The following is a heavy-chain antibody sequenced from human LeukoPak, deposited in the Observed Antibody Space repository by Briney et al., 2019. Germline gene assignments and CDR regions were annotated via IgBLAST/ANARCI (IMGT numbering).Heavy chain of an antibody. Sequence: ASAKVSCKASGYTFTGYYMHWVRQAPGQGLEWMGWISAYNGNTNYAQKLQGRVTMTTDTSTSTAYMELRSLRSDDTAVYYCARILEGAVTATSYYYYYMDVWGKGTTVTVSS. D-gene: IGHD2-21*02. CDR3: ARILEGAVTATSYYYYYMDV. J-gene: IGHJ6*03. V-gene: IGHV1-18*04. CDR1: GYTFTGYY. CDR2: ISAYNGNT.